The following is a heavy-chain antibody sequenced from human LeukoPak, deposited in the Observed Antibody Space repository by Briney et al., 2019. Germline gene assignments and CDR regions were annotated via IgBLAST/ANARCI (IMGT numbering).Heavy chain of an antibody. Sequence: SETLSLTCTVSGASISSYYWSWIRQPPGKGLEWAGYIYYSGTTNYSPSLKSRVTISVDTSKNQFSLKLSSVTAADTAVYYCARALGYPADYFGYWGQGTLVTVSS. CDR3: ARALGYPADYFGY. V-gene: IGHV4-59*08. CDR2: IYYSGTT. D-gene: IGHD2-15*01. J-gene: IGHJ4*02. CDR1: GASISSYY.